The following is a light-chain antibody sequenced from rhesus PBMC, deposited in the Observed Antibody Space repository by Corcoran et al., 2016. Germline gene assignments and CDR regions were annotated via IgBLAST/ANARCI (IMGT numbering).Light chain of an antibody. CDR3: LQSSNWPYT. J-gene: IGKJ2*01. V-gene: IGKV3-24*04. Sequence: EVVMTQSPATLAVSPGERATLSCRTSQSISGSFAWSQQKPGQAPRLPIYGSSSRATDIPDRFSGSGSGTEFPLTISSLEPEDVGVYFCLQSSNWPYTFGQGTKVEIK. CDR2: GSS. CDR1: QSISGS.